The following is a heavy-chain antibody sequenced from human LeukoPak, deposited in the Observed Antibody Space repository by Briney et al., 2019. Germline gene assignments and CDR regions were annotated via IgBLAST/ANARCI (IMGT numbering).Heavy chain of an antibody. D-gene: IGHD2-2*01. J-gene: IGHJ4*02. CDR2: IYSGGST. Sequence: GGSLRLSCAASGFTVSSNYMSWVRQAPGKGLEWVSVIYSGGSTYYADSAKGRFTISRDNSKNTLYLQMNSLRAEDTAVYYCARHRGCCSSTSCYPYYFEYWGQGHVAPVSS. V-gene: IGHV3-66*04. CDR1: GFTVSSNY. CDR3: ARHRGCCSSTSCYPYYFEY.